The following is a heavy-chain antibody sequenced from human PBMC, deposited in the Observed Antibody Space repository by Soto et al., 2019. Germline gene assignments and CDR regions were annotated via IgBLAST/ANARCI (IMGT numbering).Heavy chain of an antibody. CDR3: ARDERSGFNY. Sequence: GGSLRVSCAASGFTVSSNYMSWVRQAPGKGLEWVSVIYSGGSTYYADSVKGRFTISRDNSKNTLYLQMNSLRAEDTAVYYCARDERSGFNYWGQGTLVTVSS. J-gene: IGHJ4*02. CDR1: GFTVSSNY. CDR2: IYSGGST. V-gene: IGHV3-66*01.